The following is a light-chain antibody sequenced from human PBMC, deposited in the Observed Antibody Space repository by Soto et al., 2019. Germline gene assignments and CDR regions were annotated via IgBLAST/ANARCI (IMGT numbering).Light chain of an antibody. CDR1: KSVSSN. V-gene: IGKV3-15*01. CDR3: QQYNKWNSRT. Sequence: EIVLIQSPATLSLSPGERATLSCMAIKSVSSNLAWYQQKPCQAPRLLIYGPSTRATGLPARFSGSGSGTEFTLTISRLQYEDFAVYYCQQYNKWNSRTFGQGTKVDIK. J-gene: IGKJ1*01. CDR2: GPS.